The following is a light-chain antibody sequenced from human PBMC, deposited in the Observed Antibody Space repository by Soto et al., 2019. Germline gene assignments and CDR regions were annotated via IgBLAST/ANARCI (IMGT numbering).Light chain of an antibody. CDR1: QGISSY. V-gene: IGKV3-11*01. CDR2: DAS. CDR3: QQYGTSPRT. Sequence: EIVLTQSPATLSLSPGERATLSCRAGQGISSYLAWYQHKPGQAPRVLIYDASNRATGIPARFSGSGSGTDFTLTISSLEPEDFAVYYCQQYGTSPRTFGQGTKVDIK. J-gene: IGKJ1*01.